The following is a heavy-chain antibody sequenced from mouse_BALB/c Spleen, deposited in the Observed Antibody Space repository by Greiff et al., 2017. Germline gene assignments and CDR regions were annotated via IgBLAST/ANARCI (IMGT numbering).Heavy chain of an antibody. CDR1: GFNIKDTY. CDR3: AALYYGYAMDY. V-gene: IGHV14-3*02. D-gene: IGHD1-1*01. J-gene: IGHJ4*01. CDR2: IDPANGNT. Sequence: VQLQQSGAELVKPGASVKLSCTASGFNIKDTYMHWVKQRPEQGLEWIGRIDPANGNTKYDPKFQGKATITAVTSSNTAYLQLSSLTSEDTAVYYCAALYYGYAMDYWGQGTSVTVSS.